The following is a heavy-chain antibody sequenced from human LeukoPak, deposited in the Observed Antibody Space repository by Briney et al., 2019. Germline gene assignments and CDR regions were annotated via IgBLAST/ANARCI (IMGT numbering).Heavy chain of an antibody. J-gene: IGHJ5*02. D-gene: IGHD3-10*01. CDR3: RRSLMS. Sequence: GGSLRLSCAASGFTFSNAWMSWVRQAPGKGLEWVANIKEDGSEKYYVDSVKGRFTISRDNAKNSLYLEMNSLRAEDTAVYYCRRSLMSWGQGTLVTVSS. V-gene: IGHV3-7*03. CDR2: IKEDGSEK. CDR1: GFTFSNAW.